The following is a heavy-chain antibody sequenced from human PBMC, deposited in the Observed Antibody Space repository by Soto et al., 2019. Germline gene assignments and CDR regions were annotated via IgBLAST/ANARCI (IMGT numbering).Heavy chain of an antibody. V-gene: IGHV2-5*02. Sequence: QITLKESGPTLVKPTQTLTLTCTFSGFSLSTTGVGVGWIRQPPGKALEWLTLIYWDDDKRYSPSLQSRLTITKDTSKNQVVLTMTNVDPVDTATYFCAPSKNGALDYWGQGTLVTVSS. J-gene: IGHJ4*02. CDR1: GFSLSTTGVG. D-gene: IGHD2-8*01. CDR3: APSKNGALDY. CDR2: IYWDDDK.